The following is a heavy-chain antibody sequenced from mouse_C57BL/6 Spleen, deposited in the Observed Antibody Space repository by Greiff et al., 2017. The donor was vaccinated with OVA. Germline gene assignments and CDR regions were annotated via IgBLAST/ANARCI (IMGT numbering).Heavy chain of an antibody. V-gene: IGHV5-17*01. Sequence: EVKLMESGGGLVKPGGSLKLSCAASGFTFSDYGMHWVRQAPEKGLEWVAYISSGSSTIYYADTVKGRFTISRDNAKNTLFLQMTSLRSEDTAMYYCARAPYYYGSSSYYYAMDYWGQGTSVTVSS. J-gene: IGHJ4*01. CDR2: ISSGSSTI. CDR3: ARAPYYYGSSSYYYAMDY. CDR1: GFTFSDYG. D-gene: IGHD1-1*01.